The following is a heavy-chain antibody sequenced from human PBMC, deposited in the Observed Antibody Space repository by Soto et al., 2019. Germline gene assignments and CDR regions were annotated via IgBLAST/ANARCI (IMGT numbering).Heavy chain of an antibody. V-gene: IGHV3-74*01. J-gene: IGHJ6*03. CDR3: ARGCSGHYCTDV. CDR2: INGEGSST. D-gene: IGHD2-15*01. Sequence: GGSLRLSCAASGFTFSSYWMHWVRQAPGKGLVWVSRINGEGSSTSYVDSVKGRFTISRDNAKNTLYLQMNSLRAEDTAVYYCARGCSGHYCTDVWAKGPRSPSP. CDR1: GFTFSSYW.